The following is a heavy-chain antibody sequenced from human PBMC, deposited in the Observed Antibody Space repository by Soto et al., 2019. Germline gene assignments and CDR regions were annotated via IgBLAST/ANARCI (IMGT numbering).Heavy chain of an antibody. J-gene: IGHJ6*03. CDR1: CGSISSYY. V-gene: IGHV4-59*08. CDR2: IYYSGST. CDR3: ARRNYDILTGYYYYYMDV. Sequence: PWEALSLTCPVSCGSISSYYWGWILQRPWKGLEWIGYIYYSGSTNYNPSLKSRVTISVDTSKNQFSLKLSSVTAADTAVYYCARRNYDILTGYYYYYMDVWGKGTTVTVSS. D-gene: IGHD3-9*01.